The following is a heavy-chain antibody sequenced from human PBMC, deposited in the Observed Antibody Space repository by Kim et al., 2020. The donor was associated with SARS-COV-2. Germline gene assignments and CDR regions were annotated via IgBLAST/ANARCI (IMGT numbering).Heavy chain of an antibody. V-gene: IGHV3-30-3*01. CDR1: GFTFNTYA. CDR2: TSSDGSIT. D-gene: IGHD3-10*01. J-gene: IGHJ4*01. Sequence: GGSLRHSCLGSGFTFNTYALNWIRQAPGKGLQWVAVTSSDGSITIYADSVKGRFTISRDNSKNTVYLQMNSLSVEDTALYYCVREGYASGTIGDFDYWG. CDR3: VREGYASGTIGDFDY.